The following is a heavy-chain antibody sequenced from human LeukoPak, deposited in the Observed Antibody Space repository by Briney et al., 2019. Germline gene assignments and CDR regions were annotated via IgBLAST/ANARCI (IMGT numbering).Heavy chain of an antibody. CDR3: ARDLAVAGTGDFDY. J-gene: IGHJ4*02. Sequence: ASVKVSCKASGYTFTSYDISWVRQAPGQGLEWMGWISAYNGNTKYAQKFQGRVTMTTDTSTSTAYTELRSLRSDDTAVYYCARDLAVAGTGDFDYWGQGTLVTVSS. V-gene: IGHV1-18*01. CDR1: GYTFTSYD. D-gene: IGHD6-19*01. CDR2: ISAYNGNT.